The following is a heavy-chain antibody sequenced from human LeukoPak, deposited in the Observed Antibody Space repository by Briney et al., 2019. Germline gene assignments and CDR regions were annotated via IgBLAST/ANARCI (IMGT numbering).Heavy chain of an antibody. V-gene: IGHV3-23*01. Sequence: GGSLRLSCVVSGITLSNYGMSWVRQAPGKGLEWVSGISERGGSTNYADSVKGRFIISRDTSKNTVYLQMNSLRVEDTAVYFCAKRGIVIRAVIIIGYHKEAYYFDYWGQGILVTVSS. CDR1: GITLSNYG. CDR3: AKRGIVIRAVIIIGYHKEAYYFDY. J-gene: IGHJ4*02. CDR2: ISERGGST. D-gene: IGHD3-10*01.